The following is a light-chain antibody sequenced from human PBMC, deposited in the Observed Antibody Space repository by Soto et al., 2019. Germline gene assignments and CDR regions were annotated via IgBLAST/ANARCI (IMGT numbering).Light chain of an antibody. Sequence: DIQMTQSPSSLSASVGDRVTITCQASQDIKNYLNWYQQKSGKAPKLLIYDASDLETGVPSRFSGSGSGTDFTFTINSPQPEDIATYYCQQYDNLPLTFGGGTKVDIK. CDR2: DAS. V-gene: IGKV1-33*01. CDR1: QDIKNY. J-gene: IGKJ4*01. CDR3: QQYDNLPLT.